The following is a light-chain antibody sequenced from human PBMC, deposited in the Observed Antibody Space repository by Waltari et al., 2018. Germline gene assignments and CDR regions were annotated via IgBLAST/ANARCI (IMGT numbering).Light chain of an antibody. V-gene: IGKV3-15*01. CDR3: QQYNNWPFTIT. CDR1: QSVSSN. J-gene: IGKJ5*01. CDR2: GAS. Sequence: EIVMTQSPATLSVSPGERATLSCRASQSVSSNLAWYQQKPGQAPRHLIYGASTRATGIPARFSGSGSGTEFTLTISSLQSEDFAVYYCQQYNNWPFTITFGQGTRLEIK.